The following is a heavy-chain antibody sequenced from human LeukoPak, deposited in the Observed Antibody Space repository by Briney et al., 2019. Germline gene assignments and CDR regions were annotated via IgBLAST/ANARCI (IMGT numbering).Heavy chain of an antibody. CDR2: IYSGGMT. CDR3: ARHFDHPTAYFDS. D-gene: IGHD1-14*01. CDR1: GGSISSGDYY. V-gene: IGHV4-39*01. Sequence: SETLSLTCTVTGGSISSGDYYWSWLRQLPGKGLGWIASIYSGGMTFYSPSLKSRLTISADTSRNHFSLRLSSVTAADTALYFCARHFDHPTAYFDSWGQGSLVTVSS. J-gene: IGHJ4*02.